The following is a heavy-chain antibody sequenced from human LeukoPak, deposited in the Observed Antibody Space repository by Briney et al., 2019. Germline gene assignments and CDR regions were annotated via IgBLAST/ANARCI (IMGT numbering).Heavy chain of an antibody. Sequence: SETLSLTCTVSGGSISSYYWSWLRQPPGKGLEWLGYIYYSGSTNYNPSLKSRVTISVDTSKNQFSLKLSSVTAADTAVYYCARVYGDPFYYYMDVWGKGTTVTVSS. CDR1: GGSISSYY. D-gene: IGHD4-17*01. J-gene: IGHJ6*03. CDR3: ARVYGDPFYYYMDV. V-gene: IGHV4-59*08. CDR2: IYYSGST.